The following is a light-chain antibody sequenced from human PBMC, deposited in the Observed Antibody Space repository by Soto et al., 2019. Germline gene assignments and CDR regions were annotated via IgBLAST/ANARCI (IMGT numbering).Light chain of an antibody. J-gene: IGKJ1*01. CDR1: QILLQSSGRNF. CDR2: LGS. CDR3: MQPLQAWT. V-gene: IGKV2-28*01. Sequence: EIVLTQSPLSLRVTPGEPATISCRSSQILLQSSGRNFLDWYLQKPGQSPQLLIYLGSNRASGVPDRFSGSGSGTDFTLKISRVEAEDVGVYFCMQPLQAWTFGQGTKVEIK.